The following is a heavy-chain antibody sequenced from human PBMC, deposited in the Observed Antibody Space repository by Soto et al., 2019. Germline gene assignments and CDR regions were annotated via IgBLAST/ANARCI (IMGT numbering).Heavy chain of an antibody. CDR1: GGSFSGYY. J-gene: IGHJ6*02. CDR3: ARIRFLEWLPYYYYYYGMDV. Sequence: KPSETLSLTCAVYGGSFSGYYWSWIRQPPGKGQEWIGEINHSGSTNYNPSLKSRVTISVDTSKNQFSLKLSSVTAADTAVYYCARIRFLEWLPYYYYYYGMDVWGQGTTVTVSS. CDR2: INHSGST. D-gene: IGHD3-3*01. V-gene: IGHV4-34*01.